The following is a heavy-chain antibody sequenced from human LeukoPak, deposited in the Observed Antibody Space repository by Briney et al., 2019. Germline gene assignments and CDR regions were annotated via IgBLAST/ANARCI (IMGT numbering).Heavy chain of an antibody. CDR2: ISGDGGST. Sequence: PGGSLRLSCAASGFTFDDYAMHWVRQAPGKGLEWVSLISGDGGSTYHADSVKGRFTISRDNSKNSLYLQMNSLRTEDTALYYCARGRVTTLYYFDYWAREPWSPSPQ. V-gene: IGHV3-43*02. D-gene: IGHD4-17*01. CDR1: GFTFDDYA. CDR3: ARGRVTTLYYFDY. J-gene: IGHJ4*02.